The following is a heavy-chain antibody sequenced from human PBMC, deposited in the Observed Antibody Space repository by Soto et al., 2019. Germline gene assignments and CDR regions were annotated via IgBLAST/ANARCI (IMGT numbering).Heavy chain of an antibody. CDR3: TTAPLRDY. Sequence: PSETLRLSCAASGFTFSNAWMSWVRQAPGKGLEWVGRIKTKTDGGTTDYAAPVEGRFTISRDDSKNTLYLQMNSLKTEDTAVYYCTTAPLRDYWGQGTLVTVSS. CDR2: IKTKTDGGTT. V-gene: IGHV3-15*01. J-gene: IGHJ4*02. CDR1: GFTFSNAW.